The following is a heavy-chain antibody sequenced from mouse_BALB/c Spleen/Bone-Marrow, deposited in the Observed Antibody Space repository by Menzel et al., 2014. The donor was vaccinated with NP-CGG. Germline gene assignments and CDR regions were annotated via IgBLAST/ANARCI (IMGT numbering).Heavy chain of an antibody. Sequence: QVQLKQSGPEPAKPGASVKMSCKASGYTFTDTWIHWIKQRPGQGLEWIGYINPSTGYAEYSQNFKDKATLTVDKSSSTAYMQLSSLTSEDSAVYYCARDYWGQGTTLTVSS. V-gene: IGHV1-7*01. CDR1: GYTFTDTW. CDR3: ARDY. J-gene: IGHJ2*01. CDR2: INPSTGYA.